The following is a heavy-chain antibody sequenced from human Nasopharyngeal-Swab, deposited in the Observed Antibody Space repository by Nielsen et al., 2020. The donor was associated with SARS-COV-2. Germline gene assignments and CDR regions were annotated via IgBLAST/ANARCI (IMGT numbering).Heavy chain of an antibody. CDR2: ISGIGDRT. CDR3: AKRLSCTSTSCYAFDY. J-gene: IGHJ4*02. V-gene: IGHV3-23*01. D-gene: IGHD2-2*01. CDR1: GFTFTTYA. Sequence: GGSLRLSCTASGFTFTTYAMSWVRQAPGKGLEWVSAISGIGDRTYYADSVQGRFTISRDNSKNTLYLQMNSLRAEDTAVYYCAKRLSCTSTSCYAFDYWGQGTLVTVYS.